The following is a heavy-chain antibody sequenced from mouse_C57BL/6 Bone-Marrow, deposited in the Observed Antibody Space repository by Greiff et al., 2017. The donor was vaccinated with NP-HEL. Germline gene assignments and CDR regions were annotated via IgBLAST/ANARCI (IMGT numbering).Heavy chain of an antibody. CDR3: ARHGRDY. CDR1: GFTFSSYG. Sequence: DVHLVESGGDLVKPGGSLKLSCAASGFTFSSYGMSWVRQTPDTRLEWVATISSGGSYTYYPDSVKGRFTISRDNAKNTLYLQMSSLKSEDTAMYYCARHGRDYWGQGTSVTVSS. CDR2: ISSGGSYT. V-gene: IGHV5-6*01. J-gene: IGHJ4*01.